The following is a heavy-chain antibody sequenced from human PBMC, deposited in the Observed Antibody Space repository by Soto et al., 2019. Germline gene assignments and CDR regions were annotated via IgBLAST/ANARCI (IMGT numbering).Heavy chain of an antibody. CDR3: AREREDPGTYYYYYMDV. CDR2: IYYSGST. CDR1: GGSISSYY. V-gene: IGHV4-59*01. J-gene: IGHJ6*03. Sequence: SETLSLTCTVSGGSISSYYWSWIRQPPGKGLEWIGYIYYSGSTNYNPSLKSRVTISVDTSKNQFSLKLSSVTAADTAVYYCAREREDPGTYYYYYMDVWGKGTTVTVSS. D-gene: IGHD1-1*01.